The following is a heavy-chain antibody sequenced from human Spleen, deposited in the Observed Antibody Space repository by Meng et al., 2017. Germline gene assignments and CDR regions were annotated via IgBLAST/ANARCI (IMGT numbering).Heavy chain of an antibody. CDR1: GYNFPDYY. Sequence: ASVKVSCKPSGYNFPDYYIHWVRRAPGQGLEWMGRINPNSGGTNYAQKFQGRVTMTRDTSISTAYMELSRLRSDDTAVYYCARVICYYDSSGYYCDAFDIWGQGTMVTVSS. J-gene: IGHJ3*02. V-gene: IGHV1-2*06. CDR2: INPNSGGT. CDR3: ARVICYYDSSGYYCDAFDI. D-gene: IGHD3-22*01.